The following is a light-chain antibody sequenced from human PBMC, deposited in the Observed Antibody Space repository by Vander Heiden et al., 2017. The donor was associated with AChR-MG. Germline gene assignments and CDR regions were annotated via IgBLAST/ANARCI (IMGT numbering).Light chain of an antibody. CDR3: RQSIQHPYT. CDR2: EVS. CDR1: QSLLHSDGKTY. Sequence: DIVMTQTPLSLSVTPGQPASISCKSSQSLLHSDGKTYLYWYLQKPGQSPKLLIYEVSNLFSGVPDRFSGSGSGTDFTLKISRVEAEDVGVYYCRQSIQHPYTFGQGTKLEIK. V-gene: IGKV2D-29*02. J-gene: IGKJ2*01.